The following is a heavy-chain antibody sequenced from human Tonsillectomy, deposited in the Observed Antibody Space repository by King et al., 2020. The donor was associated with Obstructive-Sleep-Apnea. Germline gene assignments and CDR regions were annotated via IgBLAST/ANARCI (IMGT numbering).Heavy chain of an antibody. J-gene: IGHJ6*02. D-gene: IGHD5-18*01. CDR3: AKVEPAMVKSVFWMDV. CDR1: GFTFDAYA. Sequence: VQLVESGGVVVQPGGSLRLSCAASGFTFDAYAMHWVRQAPGKGLEWVSLISWDGYNTYYADSVKGRFTISRDNSKNSLYLQMNSLRGEDTALYYCAKVEPAMVKSVFWMDVWGQGTPVTVSS. V-gene: IGHV3-43D*03. CDR2: ISWDGYNT.